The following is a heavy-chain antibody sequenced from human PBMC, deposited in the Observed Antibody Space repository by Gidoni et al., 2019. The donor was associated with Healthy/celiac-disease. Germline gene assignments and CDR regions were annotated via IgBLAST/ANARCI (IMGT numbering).Heavy chain of an antibody. Sequence: EVQLLESGGGLVQPGGSLRLSCAASGFTFSSYAMGWVRQAPGKGLGGVSAISVSGGSTYYADSVKGRFTISRDNSKNTLYLQMNSLRAEDTAVYYCAKDGREEQWLATYFDYWGQGTLVTVSS. CDR1: GFTFSSYA. CDR3: AKDGREEQWLATYFDY. CDR2: ISVSGGST. D-gene: IGHD6-19*01. J-gene: IGHJ4*02. V-gene: IGHV3-23*01.